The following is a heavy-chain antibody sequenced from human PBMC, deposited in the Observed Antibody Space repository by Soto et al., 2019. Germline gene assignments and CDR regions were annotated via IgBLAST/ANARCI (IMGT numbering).Heavy chain of an antibody. CDR1: GYTFTDFY. Sequence: GASVKVSCKTSGYTFTDFYMHWVRQAPGQGLEWMGWISAYNGNTNYAQKLQGRVTMTTDTSTSTAYMELRSLRSDDTAVYYCARVYYDSSGYHGSFDYWGQGTLVTVSS. CDR3: ARVYYDSSGYHGSFDY. D-gene: IGHD3-22*01. V-gene: IGHV1-18*04. J-gene: IGHJ4*02. CDR2: ISAYNGNT.